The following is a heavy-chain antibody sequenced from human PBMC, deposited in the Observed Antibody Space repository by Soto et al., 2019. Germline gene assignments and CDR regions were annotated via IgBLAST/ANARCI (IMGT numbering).Heavy chain of an antibody. D-gene: IGHD4-17*01. CDR2: IKSDGSST. CDR3: AKDYVDTVTLDN. J-gene: IGHJ4*02. V-gene: IGHV3-74*01. CDR1: GFTFSSYW. Sequence: EVQLVESGGGLVQPGGSLRLSCAASGFTFSSYWMHWVRQAPGKGLVWVSRIKSDGSSTFYADSVKGRFTISRDNAKNTLHLHMNSLRAEDTAVYYCAKDYVDTVTLDNWGQGTLVTVSS.